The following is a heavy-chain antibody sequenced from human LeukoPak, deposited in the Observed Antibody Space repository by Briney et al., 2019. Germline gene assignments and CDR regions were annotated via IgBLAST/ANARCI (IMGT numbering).Heavy chain of an antibody. V-gene: IGHV3-7*03. D-gene: IGHD3-10*01. Sequence: PGGSLRLSCAASGFTFSNYWMNWVRQAPGKGLEWVANIKQDGSEKYYVDSVKGRFTISRDNAKNSLYLQMKSLRAEDTAVYYCARKGGSKVRGVIMDAFDMWGQGTMVTVSS. CDR3: ARKGGSKVRGVIMDAFDM. CDR1: GFTFSNYW. J-gene: IGHJ3*02. CDR2: IKQDGSEK.